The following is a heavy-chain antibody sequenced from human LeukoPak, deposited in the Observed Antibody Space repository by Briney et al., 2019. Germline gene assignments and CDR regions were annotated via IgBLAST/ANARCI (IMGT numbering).Heavy chain of an antibody. CDR2: IRYDGSNK. D-gene: IGHD3-10*01. V-gene: IGHV3-30*02. J-gene: IGHJ3*02. CDR3: ARNPAPIRGGAFDI. Sequence: GGSLRLSCAASGFTFSSYGMHWVRQAPGKGLEWVAFIRYDGSNKYYADSVKGRFTISRDNSKNTLYLQMNSLRAEDTAVYYCARNPAPIRGGAFDIWGQGTMVTVSS. CDR1: GFTFSSYG.